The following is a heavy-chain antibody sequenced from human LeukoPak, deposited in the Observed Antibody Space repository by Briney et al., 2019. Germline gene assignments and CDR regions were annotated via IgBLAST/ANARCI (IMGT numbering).Heavy chain of an antibody. CDR3: ASEYYGSGSYFFDY. D-gene: IGHD3-10*01. V-gene: IGHV4-4*07. CDR1: GGSISSYY. Sequence: PSETLSLTCTVSGGSISSYYWSWIRQPAGKGLEWIGRIYTSGSTNYNPSLKSRVTMSVDTSKNQFSLKLSSVTAADTAVYYCASEYYGSGSYFFDYWGQRTLVTVSS. J-gene: IGHJ4*02. CDR2: IYTSGST.